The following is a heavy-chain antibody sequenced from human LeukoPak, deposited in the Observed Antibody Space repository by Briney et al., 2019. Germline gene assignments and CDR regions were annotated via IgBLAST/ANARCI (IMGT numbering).Heavy chain of an antibody. V-gene: IGHV4-59*01. CDR3: ARHVGASGYDYDDAFDI. Sequence: PSETLSLTCTVSGGSISSYYWSWIRQPPGKGLEWIGYIYYSGSTNYNPSLKSRVTISVDTSKNQFSLKLSSVTAADTAVYYCARHVGASGYDYDDAFDIWGQGTMVTVSS. CDR2: IYYSGST. D-gene: IGHD5-12*01. J-gene: IGHJ3*02. CDR1: GGSISSYY.